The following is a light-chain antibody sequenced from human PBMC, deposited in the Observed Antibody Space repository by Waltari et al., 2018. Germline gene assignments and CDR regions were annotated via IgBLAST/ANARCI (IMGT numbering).Light chain of an antibody. CDR2: GTS. V-gene: IGKV3-20*01. Sequence: EIVLAQSPGTLSLSPGERATLSCMASQSVSRSLAWYQQKPGQAPRLLIYGTSIRATGIPDRFSGSGSGTDFSLTISRLESEDFAVYYCQHYVRLPATFGQGTKVEIK. CDR1: QSVSRS. CDR3: QHYVRLPAT. J-gene: IGKJ1*01.